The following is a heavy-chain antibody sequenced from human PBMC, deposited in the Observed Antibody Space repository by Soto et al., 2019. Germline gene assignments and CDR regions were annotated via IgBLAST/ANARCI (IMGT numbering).Heavy chain of an antibody. CDR3: ARDGQYRTDGFDI. V-gene: IGHV3-23*01. J-gene: IGHJ3*02. CDR1: GFTYSSHG. D-gene: IGHD5-12*01. Sequence: AQLLESGGELIQPGGSLRLSCAASGFTYSSHGMSWVRQAPGKVLEWIAGLSRGGGSTYYADSVKGRFTISRDNSKNTLDLIMNSLRVEDTALYYCARDGQYRTDGFDIWGQGTMVTVSS. CDR2: LSRGGGST.